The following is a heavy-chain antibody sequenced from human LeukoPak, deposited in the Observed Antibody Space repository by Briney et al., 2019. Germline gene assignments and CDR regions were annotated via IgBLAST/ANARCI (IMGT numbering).Heavy chain of an antibody. CDR2: IYYSGST. CDR3: ARQEADFWSGYSDY. CDR1: GGSISSSSYY. V-gene: IGHV4-39*01. D-gene: IGHD3-3*01. J-gene: IGHJ4*02. Sequence: PSETLSLTCTVSGGSISSSSYYWGWIRQPPGKGLEWIGSIYYSGSTYYNPSLKSRVTISVDTSKNPFSLKLSSVTAADTAVYYCARQEADFWSGYSDYWGQGTLVTVSS.